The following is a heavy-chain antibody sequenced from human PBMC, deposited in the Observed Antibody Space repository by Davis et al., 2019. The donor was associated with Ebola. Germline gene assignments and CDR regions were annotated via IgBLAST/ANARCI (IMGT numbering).Heavy chain of an antibody. CDR2: ISSDGSNK. Sequence: GESLKISCAASGFTFSSYGMHWVRQAPGKGLEWVAVISSDGSNKYYADAVKGRFTISRDNPKNTLYLQMNSLRAEDTTVYYCAKGGIVVVPAAIYYYYYYMDVWGKGTTVTVSS. V-gene: IGHV3-30*18. D-gene: IGHD2-2*01. CDR3: AKGGIVVVPAAIYYYYYYMDV. CDR1: GFTFSSYG. J-gene: IGHJ6*03.